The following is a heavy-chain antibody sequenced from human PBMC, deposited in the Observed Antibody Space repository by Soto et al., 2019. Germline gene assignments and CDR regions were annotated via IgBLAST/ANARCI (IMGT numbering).Heavy chain of an antibody. CDR3: ARGRLQYHTGGEYYYYYMDV. CDR2: INPSGGST. J-gene: IGHJ6*03. D-gene: IGHD4-4*01. CDR1: GYTFTSYY. V-gene: IGHV1-46*01. Sequence: ASVKVSCKASGYTFTSYYMHWVRQAPGQGLEWMGIINPSGGSTNYAQKLQGRVTMTRNTSTSTVYMELNSLRSEDTAVYYCARGRLQYHTGGEYYYYYMDVWGKGTTVTVSS.